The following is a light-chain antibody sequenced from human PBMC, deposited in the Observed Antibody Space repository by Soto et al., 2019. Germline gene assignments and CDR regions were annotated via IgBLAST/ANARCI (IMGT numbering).Light chain of an antibody. CDR3: QQYGSSPRT. CDR2: GAS. V-gene: IGKV3-20*01. CDR1: QSVSSCY. Sequence: IVLTQSPCTLSLSPGERVTLSCRASQSVSSCYLAWYQQKPGQAPRLLIYGASSMATGIPARFSGSGSGTDFTLTISRLEPEDFAVYYCQQYGSSPRTFGQGTKVEIK. J-gene: IGKJ1*01.